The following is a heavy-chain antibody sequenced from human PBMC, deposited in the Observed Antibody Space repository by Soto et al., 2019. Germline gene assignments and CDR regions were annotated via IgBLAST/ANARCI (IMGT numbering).Heavy chain of an antibody. CDR3: ASHGYGGNSGDYNWFDP. CDR2: IDPSDSYT. CDR1: GYSFTSYW. Sequence: PGESLKISCKGSGYSFTSYWISWVRQMPGKGLEWMGRIDPSDSYTNYSPSFQGHVTISADKSISTAYLQWSSLKASDTAMYYCASHGYGGNSGDYNWFDPWGQGTLVTVSS. J-gene: IGHJ5*02. V-gene: IGHV5-10-1*01. D-gene: IGHD2-21*02.